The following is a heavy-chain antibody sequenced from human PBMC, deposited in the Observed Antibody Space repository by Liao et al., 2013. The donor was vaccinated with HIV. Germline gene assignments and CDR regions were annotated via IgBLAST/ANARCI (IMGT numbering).Heavy chain of an antibody. CDR1: GGSISSYY. CDR3: ARGSSWSIITTGNWFDP. V-gene: IGHV4-4*07. Sequence: QVQLQESGPGLVKPSETLSLTCTVSGGSISSYYWSWIRQPAGKGLEWIGRIYTSGSTNYNPSLKSRVTMSVDTSKNQFSLKLSSVTAADTAVYYCARGSSWSIITTGNWFDPWGQGTLVTVSS. D-gene: IGHD6-13*01. CDR2: IYTSGST. J-gene: IGHJ5*02.